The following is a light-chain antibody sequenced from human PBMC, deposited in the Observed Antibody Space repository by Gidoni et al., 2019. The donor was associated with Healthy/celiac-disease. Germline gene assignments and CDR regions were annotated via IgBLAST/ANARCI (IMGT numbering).Light chain of an antibody. CDR3: QQRSSWPGT. Sequence: EIVLTQSPATLSLSPGERATLSCRASQSVSSYLAWYQQKPGQAPRLLIYDASNRATGIPARFSGSGSGTDFTRSISSLEPEDFAVYYCQQRSSWPGTFXQXTRLXIK. V-gene: IGKV3-11*01. J-gene: IGKJ5*01. CDR2: DAS. CDR1: QSVSSY.